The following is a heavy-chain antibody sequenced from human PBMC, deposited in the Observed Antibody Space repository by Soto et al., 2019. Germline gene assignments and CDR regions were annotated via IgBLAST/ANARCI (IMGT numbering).Heavy chain of an antibody. Sequence: SETLSLTCAVSGVSISSGNWWTWVRQTQQRGLEYIGEIFHDGTANYYPSFERRVAISVDTSKNQFSLKLTSVTAADTAIYFCARLVYDTRLNYMYFDFWGQGALVTV. J-gene: IGHJ4*02. CDR3: ARLVYDTRLNYMYFDF. CDR1: GVSISSGNW. CDR2: IFHDGTA. V-gene: IGHV4-4*02. D-gene: IGHD3-10*01.